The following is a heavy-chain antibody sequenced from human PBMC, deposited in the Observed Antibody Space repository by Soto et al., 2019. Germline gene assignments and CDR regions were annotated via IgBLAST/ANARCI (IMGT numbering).Heavy chain of an antibody. CDR2: IYPGDSDT. CDR3: ARRLKDDSGSSPYHYAFDV. V-gene: IGHV5-51*01. J-gene: IGHJ6*02. Sequence: PGESLKISCQASGYTFNNYLISWVRQMPVKGLEYVGIIYPGDSDTRYSPPLQGQVTISADTSISTAYLQWSSLKASHSGMYYCARRLKDDSGSSPYHYAFDVWGRGTKVNVS. CDR1: GYTFNNYL. D-gene: IGHD3-3*01.